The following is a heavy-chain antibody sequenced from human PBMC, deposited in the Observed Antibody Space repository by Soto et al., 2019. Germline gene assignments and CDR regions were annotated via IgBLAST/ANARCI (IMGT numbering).Heavy chain of an antibody. CDR3: ARHIAAAGTGGRKGNWFDP. D-gene: IGHD6-13*01. CDR1: GGSFSGYY. Sequence: SETLSLTCAVYGGSFSGYYWSWIRQPPGKGLEWIGEINHSGSTNYNPSLKSRVTISVDTSKNQFSLKLSSVTAADTAVYYCARHIAAAGTGGRKGNWFDPWGQGTLVTVSS. CDR2: INHSGST. J-gene: IGHJ5*02. V-gene: IGHV4-34*01.